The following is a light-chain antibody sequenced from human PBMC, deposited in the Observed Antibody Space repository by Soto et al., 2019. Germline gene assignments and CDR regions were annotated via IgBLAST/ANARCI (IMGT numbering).Light chain of an antibody. V-gene: IGKV3-20*01. CDR3: QQYSNSPRT. CDR1: QSVSSSY. CDR2: GAS. J-gene: IGKJ1*01. Sequence: EIVLTQSPGTLSLSPGERATPSCRASQSVSSSYLAWYQQKPGQAPRLLIYGASSRATGIPDRFSGSGSGTDFTLTISRLEPEDFAVYYCQQYSNSPRTFGQGTKVEIK.